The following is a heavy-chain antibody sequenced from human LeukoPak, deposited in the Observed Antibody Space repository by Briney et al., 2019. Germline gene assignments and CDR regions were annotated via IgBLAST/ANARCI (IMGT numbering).Heavy chain of an antibody. J-gene: IGHJ4*02. V-gene: IGHV4-38-2*02. D-gene: IGHD6-13*01. CDR1: GYSISSGYY. Sequence: PSETLSLTCTVSGYSISSGYYWGWIRQPPGKGLEWIGSIYHSGSTYYNPSLKSRVTISVDTSKNQFSLKLSSVTAADTAVYYCARFGYSSSWYYFDYWGQGTLVTVSS. CDR2: IYHSGST. CDR3: ARFGYSSSWYYFDY.